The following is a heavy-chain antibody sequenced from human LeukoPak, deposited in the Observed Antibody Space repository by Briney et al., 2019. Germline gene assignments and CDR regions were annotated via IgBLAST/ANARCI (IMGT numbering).Heavy chain of an antibody. CDR3: ASGQGLCDISDYFFGHFDY. D-gene: IGHD3-22*01. CDR1: GFTFSSYA. Sequence: PGGSLRLSCGASGFTFSSYAMSWVRQTPGKGLEWVSAISGTGGTIYYADSVKGRLTVSRDNSKNTLYLQMNSLRGEDTAVYYCASGQGLCDISDYFFGHFDYWGQGTLVTVSS. CDR2: ISGTGGTI. J-gene: IGHJ4*02. V-gene: IGHV3-23*01.